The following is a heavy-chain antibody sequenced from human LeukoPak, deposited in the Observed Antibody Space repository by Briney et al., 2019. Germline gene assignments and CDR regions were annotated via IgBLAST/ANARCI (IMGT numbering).Heavy chain of an antibody. Sequence: GESLKISCKASGYSFTNYWIGWVRQMPGKGLEWMGFIYPGESDTRYRPSFQGQVAISADKSISTAYLEWRTLKASDTAMYYCAEPTVGANENDYWGQGTLVTVSS. CDR1: GYSFTNYW. CDR2: IYPGESDT. D-gene: IGHD1-26*01. J-gene: IGHJ4*02. CDR3: AEPTVGANENDY. V-gene: IGHV5-51*01.